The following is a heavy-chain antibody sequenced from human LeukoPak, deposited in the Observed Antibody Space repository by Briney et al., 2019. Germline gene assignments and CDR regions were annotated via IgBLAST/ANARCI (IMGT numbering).Heavy chain of an antibody. CDR1: GYTFTSYG. Sequence: ASVKVSCKASGYTFTSYGISWVRQAPGQGLEWMGWISTYNSNTNYAQKLQGRVTITTDTSTTTAYMELRSLRSDDTAVYYCARGGVGATPFDYWGQGTLVTVSS. J-gene: IGHJ4*02. CDR2: ISTYNSNT. D-gene: IGHD1-26*01. CDR3: ARGGVGATPFDY. V-gene: IGHV1-18*01.